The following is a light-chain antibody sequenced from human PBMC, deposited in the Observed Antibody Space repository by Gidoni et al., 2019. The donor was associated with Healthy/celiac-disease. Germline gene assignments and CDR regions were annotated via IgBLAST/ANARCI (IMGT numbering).Light chain of an antibody. J-gene: IGKJ2*04. CDR3: QQYGSSMCS. CDR2: GAS. Sequence: DMVLTPSSVTLSLSPGDRATLSCRASQSVNSSYLAWYQQKPGQAPRLLIYGASSRATGIPDRFSGSGTGTDFTLTISRLEPEDFAVYYCQQYGSSMCSFXQXTKLEIK. CDR1: QSVNSSY. V-gene: IGKV3-20*01.